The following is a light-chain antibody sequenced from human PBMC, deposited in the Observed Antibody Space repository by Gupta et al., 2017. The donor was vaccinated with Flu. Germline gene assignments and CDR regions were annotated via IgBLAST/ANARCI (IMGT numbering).Light chain of an antibody. J-gene: IGLJ2*01. V-gene: IGLV1-40*01. CDR2: GNS. CDR1: SSNSGANYD. CDR3: QSYDSSLREV. Sequence: QSVLTQPPSVSGAPGQRGTISCPGSSSNSGANYDVHWYQQLPVTAPKLLIFGNSNRPSGVPDRFSGSKSGTSASLAITGLQPEDEGDYYCQSYDSSLREVFGGGTKLTVL.